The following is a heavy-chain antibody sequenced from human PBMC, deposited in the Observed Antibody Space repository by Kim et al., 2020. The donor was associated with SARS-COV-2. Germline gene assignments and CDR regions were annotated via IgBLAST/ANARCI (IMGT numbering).Heavy chain of an antibody. J-gene: IGHJ3*02. CDR2: ISAYNGNT. CDR1: GYTFTSYG. CDR3: ARDQRESLQLRWLQLPDAFDI. Sequence: ASVKVSCKASGYTFTSYGISWVRQAPGQGLEWMGWISAYNGNTNYAQKLQGRVTMTTDTSTSTAYMELRSLRSDDTAVYYCARDQRESLQLRWLQLPDAFDIWGQGTMVTVSS. V-gene: IGHV1-18*04. D-gene: IGHD5-12*01.